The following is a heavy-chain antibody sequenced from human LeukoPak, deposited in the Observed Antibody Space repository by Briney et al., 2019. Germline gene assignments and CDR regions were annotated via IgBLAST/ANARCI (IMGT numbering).Heavy chain of an antibody. D-gene: IGHD3-9*01. V-gene: IGHV3-30*04. CDR3: ARSLYYDILTGNFDY. J-gene: IGHJ4*02. Sequence: GGSLRLSGAASGFTFSSYAMHWVRQAPGKGLEWVAVISYDGSNKYYADSVKGRFTISRDNSKNTLYLQMNSLRAEDTAVYYCARSLYYDILTGNFDYWGQGTLVTVSS. CDR1: GFTFSSYA. CDR2: ISYDGSNK.